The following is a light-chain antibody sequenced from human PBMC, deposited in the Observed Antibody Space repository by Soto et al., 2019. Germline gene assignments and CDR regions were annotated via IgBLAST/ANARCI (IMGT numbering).Light chain of an antibody. CDR2: GAS. J-gene: IGKJ2*01. CDR3: QQYNNWPPYT. V-gene: IGKV3-15*01. CDR1: QSVSSN. Sequence: EIVMTQSPATLSVSPGERATLSCRASQSVSSNLAWYQQKPGQAPRLLIYGASTRATGIPARFSGSGSGTEVTLTISSLQSEDFAVYYCQQYNNWPPYTLGQGTKLEIK.